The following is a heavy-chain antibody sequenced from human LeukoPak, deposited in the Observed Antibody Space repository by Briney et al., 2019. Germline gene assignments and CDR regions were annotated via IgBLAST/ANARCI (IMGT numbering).Heavy chain of an antibody. V-gene: IGHV4-4*09. J-gene: IGHJ3*02. CDR1: GGSISSYY. Sequence: PETLSLTCTVSGGSISSYYWSWIRQPPGKGLEWIGDIYRSGSTNYNPSLKSRITISVDTSKNQFSLKLSSVTAADTAVYYCARGGGSAYYYDSNNQKAFDIWGQGTMVTVSS. CDR2: IYRSGST. D-gene: IGHD3-22*01. CDR3: ARGGGSAYYYDSNNQKAFDI.